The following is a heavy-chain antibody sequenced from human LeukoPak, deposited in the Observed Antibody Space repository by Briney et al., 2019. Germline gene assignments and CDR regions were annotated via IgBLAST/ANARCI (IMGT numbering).Heavy chain of an antibody. CDR3: VKGGVWFGEPSLDY. Sequence: GGSLRLSCAASGFTFSSYGMHWVRQAPGKGLEWVAVISYDGSNKYYADSVKGRFTISRDNSKNTLYLQMNSLRAEDTAVYYCVKGGVWFGEPSLDYWGQGTLVTVSS. V-gene: IGHV3-30*18. CDR1: GFTFSSYG. D-gene: IGHD3-10*01. J-gene: IGHJ4*02. CDR2: ISYDGSNK.